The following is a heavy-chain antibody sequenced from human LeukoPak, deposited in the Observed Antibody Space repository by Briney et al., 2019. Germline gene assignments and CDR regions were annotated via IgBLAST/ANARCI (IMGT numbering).Heavy chain of an antibody. Sequence: PSETLSLTCTVSGDSSRSRSYCWGWIRQPPGKGLEWIGSIYNSGSTYYSPSLKSRVTMSVDTSTHQFSLELGSVTAADTAVYYCARHIQWLSSYYFDYWGPGILVTVSS. V-gene: IGHV4-39*01. D-gene: IGHD6-19*01. J-gene: IGHJ4*02. CDR3: ARHIQWLSSYYFDY. CDR2: IYNSGST. CDR1: GDSSRSRSYC.